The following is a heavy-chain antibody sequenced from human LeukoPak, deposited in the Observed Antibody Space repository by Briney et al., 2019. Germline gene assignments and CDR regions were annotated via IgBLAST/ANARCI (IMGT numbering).Heavy chain of an antibody. Sequence: KASETLSLTCTVSGGSISSNYWNWIRLPAGKGLEWIGRMSSSGVSNYNPSLQGRVTISVDKSRNQLSLKLTAVTAADTAVYYCVRGPPSYNWNDGGYFDYWGQGTLATVSS. V-gene: IGHV4-4*07. D-gene: IGHD1-20*01. J-gene: IGHJ4*02. CDR1: GGSISSNY. CDR2: MSSSGVS. CDR3: VRGPPSYNWNDGGYFDY.